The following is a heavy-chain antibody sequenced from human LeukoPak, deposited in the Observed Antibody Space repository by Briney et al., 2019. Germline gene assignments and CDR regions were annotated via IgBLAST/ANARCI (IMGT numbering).Heavy chain of an antibody. Sequence: SETLSLTCTVSGGSISSYYWSWIRQPPGKGLEWIGYIYYSGSTNYNPSLKSRVTISVDTSKNQFSLKLRSVTAADTAVYYCARVVFTVTTVGYYYYMDVWGKGTTVTVSS. D-gene: IGHD4-17*01. CDR1: GGSISSYY. CDR3: ARVVFTVTTVGYYYYMDV. J-gene: IGHJ6*03. CDR2: IYYSGST. V-gene: IGHV4-59*01.